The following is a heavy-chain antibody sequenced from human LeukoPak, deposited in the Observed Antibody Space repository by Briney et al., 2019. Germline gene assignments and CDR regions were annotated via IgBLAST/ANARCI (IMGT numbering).Heavy chain of an antibody. Sequence: PGGSLRLSCAASGFTFSSYAMSWVRQAPGKGLEWVSAISGSGGSTYYADSVKGRFTISRDNSKNTLYLQMNSLRAEDTAVYYCAKDLGLGGEMANRDENDYWGQGTLVTLSS. CDR3: AKDLGLGGEMANRDENDY. CDR2: ISGSGGST. J-gene: IGHJ4*02. D-gene: IGHD5-24*01. V-gene: IGHV3-23*01. CDR1: GFTFSSYA.